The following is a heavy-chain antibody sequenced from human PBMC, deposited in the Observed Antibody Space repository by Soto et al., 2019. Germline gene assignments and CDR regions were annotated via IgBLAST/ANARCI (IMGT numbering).Heavy chain of an antibody. CDR2: INHSGRV. J-gene: IGHJ5*01. V-gene: IGHV4-34*01. CDR3: STRAYDTNGYYRFDA. CDR1: GGSFSGHS. Sequence: PSETLSLTCAVYGGSFSGHSWTWIRQSPGKGLEWIGDINHSGRVNYSPSLKSRVTISLDTSKNQFSLTLSAVTAADTAMYYCSTRAYDTNGYYRFDAWGQGDLVTV. D-gene: IGHD3-22*01.